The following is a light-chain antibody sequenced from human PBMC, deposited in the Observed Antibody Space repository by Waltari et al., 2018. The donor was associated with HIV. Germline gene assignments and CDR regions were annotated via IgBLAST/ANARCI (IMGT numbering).Light chain of an antibody. CDR3: CSYAGSSTFWV. V-gene: IGLV2-23*02. CDR1: SSDAGSYNL. CDR2: EVS. Sequence: QSALTQSASVSGSPGQSITISCTGTSSDAGSYNLVSWYQQHPGKAPKVLIYEVSKRPSGVSNRFSGSKSGNTASLTISGLQAEDEADYYCCSYAGSSTFWVFGGGTKLTVL. J-gene: IGLJ3*02.